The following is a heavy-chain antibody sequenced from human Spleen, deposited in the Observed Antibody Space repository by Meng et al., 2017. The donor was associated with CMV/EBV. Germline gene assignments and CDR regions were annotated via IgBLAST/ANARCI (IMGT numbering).Heavy chain of an antibody. D-gene: IGHD2-15*01. V-gene: IGHV1-18*01. J-gene: IGHJ4*02. Sequence: SCKASGYTFTSYAVNWVRQAPGQGLEWMGWISGCDGNTKYAQKVQGRVTMTRDTSASTAYMELRSLTSEDTAVYYCARKESGVVLDDWGQGTLVTVSS. CDR1: GYTFTSYA. CDR2: ISGCDGNT. CDR3: ARKESGVVLDD.